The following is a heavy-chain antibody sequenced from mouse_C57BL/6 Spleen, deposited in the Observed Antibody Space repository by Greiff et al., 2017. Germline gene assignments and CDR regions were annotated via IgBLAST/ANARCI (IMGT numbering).Heavy chain of an antibody. D-gene: IGHD2-1*01. CDR1: VFTFPSHY. CDR3: ARDGNDDIDY. J-gene: IGHJ4*01. CDR2: INSDGGST. V-gene: IGHV5-2*03. Sequence: EVKLVESGGGFVQPGKSLKLSCASTVFTFPSHYMSLFLQIPPTRLELVAAINSDGGSTYYLDSMKNRFIISRDTTKNILYLQMSSLRSEDTAMYYCARDGNDDIDYWGQGTSVTVSS.